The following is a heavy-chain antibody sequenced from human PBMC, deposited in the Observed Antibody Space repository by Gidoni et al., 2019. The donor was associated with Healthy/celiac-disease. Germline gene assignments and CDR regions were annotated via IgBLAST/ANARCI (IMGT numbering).Heavy chain of an antibody. Sequence: QVQLVESGGGVVQPGRSLRLSCAASGFTFSSYGMHWVRQAPGKGLEWVAVISYDGSNKYYADSVKGRFTISRDNSKNTLYLQMNSLRAEDTAVYYCAKDRGSGHGYYFDYWGQGTLVTVSS. CDR1: GFTFSSYG. CDR2: ISYDGSNK. CDR3: AKDRGSGHGYYFDY. V-gene: IGHV3-30*18. D-gene: IGHD5-12*01. J-gene: IGHJ4*02.